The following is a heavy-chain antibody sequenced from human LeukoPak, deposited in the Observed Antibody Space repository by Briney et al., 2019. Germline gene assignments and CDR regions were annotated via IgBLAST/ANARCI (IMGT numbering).Heavy chain of an antibody. CDR2: INSDGSST. CDR1: GFTFSSYW. V-gene: IGHV3-74*01. CDR3: ARDPALYYYGSGSYYNEYYYYGMDV. Sequence: PGGSLRLSCAASGFTFSSYWMHWVRQAPGKGLVWVSRINSDGSSTNYADSVKGRFTISRDNAKNSLYLQMNSLRAEDTAVYYCARDPALYYYGSGSYYNEYYYYGMDVWGKGTTVTVSS. D-gene: IGHD3-10*01. J-gene: IGHJ6*04.